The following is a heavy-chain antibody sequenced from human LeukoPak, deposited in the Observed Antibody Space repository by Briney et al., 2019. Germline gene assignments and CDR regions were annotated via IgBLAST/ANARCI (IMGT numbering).Heavy chain of an antibody. CDR1: GFTFDDYA. V-gene: IGHV3-9*03. J-gene: IGHJ3*02. CDR2: ISWNSGSI. Sequence: PGRSLRLSCAASGFTFDDYAMHWVRQAPGKGLEWVSGISWNSGSIGYADSVKGRFTISRDNAKNSLYLQMNSLRAEDMALYYCAKAVSDYYDSSGCYAFDIWGQGTMVTVSS. CDR3: AKAVSDYYDSSGCYAFDI. D-gene: IGHD3-22*01.